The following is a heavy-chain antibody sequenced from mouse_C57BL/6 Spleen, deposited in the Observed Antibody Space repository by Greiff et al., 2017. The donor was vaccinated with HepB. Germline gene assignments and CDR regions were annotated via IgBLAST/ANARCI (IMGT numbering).Heavy chain of an antibody. J-gene: IGHJ2*01. V-gene: IGHV1-69*01. CDR1: GYTFTSYW. D-gene: IGHD1-1*01. Sequence: QVQLQQSGAELVMPGASVKLSCKASGYTFTSYWMHWVKQRPGQGLEWIGEIDPSDSYTNYNQKFKGKSTLTVDKSSSTAYMQLSSLTSEDSAVYYCARRFYGSSYDYFDYWGQGTTLTVSS. CDR2: IDPSDSYT. CDR3: ARRFYGSSYDYFDY.